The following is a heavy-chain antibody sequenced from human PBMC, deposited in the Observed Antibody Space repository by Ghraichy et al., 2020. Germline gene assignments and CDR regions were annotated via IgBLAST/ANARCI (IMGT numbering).Heavy chain of an antibody. CDR1: GFTFSDHY. J-gene: IGHJ4*02. D-gene: IGHD1-26*01. V-gene: IGHV3-9*01. Sequence: GGSLRLSCAASGFTFSDHYMDWVRQVPGKGLEWVSGIRWNSDTKFYADSVKGRFTISRDNAQNSLFLQMNSLRPEDTALYYCVKTGPTGYFFDSWGQGALVTVSS. CDR2: IRWNSDTK. CDR3: VKTGPTGYFFDS.